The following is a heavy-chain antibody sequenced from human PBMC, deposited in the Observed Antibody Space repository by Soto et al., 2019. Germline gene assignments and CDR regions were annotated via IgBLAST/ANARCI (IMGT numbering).Heavy chain of an antibody. CDR3: AKDISLRGWVYLVVEY. J-gene: IGHJ4*02. V-gene: IGHV3-9*01. D-gene: IGHD6-13*01. CDR1: GFTFDVYA. CDR2: INYNSGSV. Sequence: EVQLVESGGGWVQPGRSLRLSCAASGFTFDVYAMHWVRQAPGKGLEWVSGINYNSGSVGYADSVKGRFTISRDNAKNSLHMQMNRLRAEDTAVYYCAKDISLRGWVYLVVEYWGQLTLVTVSP.